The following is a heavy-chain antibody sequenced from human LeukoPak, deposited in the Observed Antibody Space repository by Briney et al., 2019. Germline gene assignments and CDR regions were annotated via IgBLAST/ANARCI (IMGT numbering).Heavy chain of an antibody. CDR3: ASLPSYCGGDCYWT. Sequence: GASVKVSCKASGYTFTSYGISWVRQAPGQGLEWMGWISAYNGNTNYAQKLQGRVTMTTDTSTSTAYMELRSLRSDDTAVYYCASLPSYCGGDCYWTWGQGTLVTVSS. D-gene: IGHD2-21*02. V-gene: IGHV1-18*01. J-gene: IGHJ4*02. CDR1: GYTFTSYG. CDR2: ISAYNGNT.